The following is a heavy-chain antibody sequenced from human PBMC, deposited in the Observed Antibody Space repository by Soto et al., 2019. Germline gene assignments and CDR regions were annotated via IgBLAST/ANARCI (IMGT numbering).Heavy chain of an antibody. CDR2: IIDSGGST. J-gene: IGHJ6*02. Sequence: GGSLRLSCAASEFTFSSYWMGWVRQAPGKGLEWVSDIIDSGGSTYYADSVKGRFTTSRDNSKSTLYLQMNSLRAEDTVLYYCAKGRSYYYYYGVDVWGQGTTVTVSS. V-gene: IGHV3-23*01. CDR3: AKGRSYYYYYGVDV. CDR1: EFTFSSYW.